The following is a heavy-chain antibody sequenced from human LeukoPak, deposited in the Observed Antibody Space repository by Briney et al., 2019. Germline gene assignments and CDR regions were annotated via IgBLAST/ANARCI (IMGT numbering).Heavy chain of an antibody. V-gene: IGHV4-39*01. D-gene: IGHD3-22*01. J-gene: IGHJ5*02. Sequence: SETLSLTCTVSGGSISSSSYYWGWIRQPPGKGLEWIGSIYYSGSTYYNPSLKSRVTISVDTSKNQFSLKLSSVTAADTAVYYCASPKSITMIVVAENWFDPWGQGTLVTVSS. CDR2: IYYSGST. CDR3: ASPKSITMIVVAENWFDP. CDR1: GGSISSSSYY.